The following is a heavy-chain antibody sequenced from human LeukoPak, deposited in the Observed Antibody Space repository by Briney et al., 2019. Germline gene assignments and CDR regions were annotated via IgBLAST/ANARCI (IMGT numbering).Heavy chain of an antibody. V-gene: IGHV4-39*02. CDR2: IYYSGST. CDR1: RGSIRSGSHY. J-gene: IGHJ4*02. D-gene: IGHD3-22*01. CDR3: AKRDDSGGNLVDL. Sequence: SETLSLTCTVSRGSIRSGSHYWAWIRHPPGKGLEWIGSIYYSGSTYYNPSLENRVTISIDTSKNHFSLKLSSLSAADTSVYYCAKRDDSGGNLVDLWGQGTLVTVS.